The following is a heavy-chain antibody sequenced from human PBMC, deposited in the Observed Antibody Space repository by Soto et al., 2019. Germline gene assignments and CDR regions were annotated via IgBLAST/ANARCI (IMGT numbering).Heavy chain of an antibody. Sequence: GGSLRLSCTASGFTFSSYGMHWVRQAPGKGPEWVGIIWYDGGNKYYADSVKGRFTISRDNSKNTLYLQMNSLRAEDTAVYYCASGTNGAFFVYWGQGILVIVSS. CDR3: ASGTNGAFFVY. V-gene: IGHV3-33*01. CDR1: GFTFSSYG. D-gene: IGHD2-8*01. J-gene: IGHJ4*02. CDR2: IWYDGGNK.